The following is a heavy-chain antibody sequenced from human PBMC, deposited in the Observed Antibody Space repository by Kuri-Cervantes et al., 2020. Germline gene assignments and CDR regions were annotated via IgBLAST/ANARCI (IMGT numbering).Heavy chain of an antibody. CDR2: ISSSSSTI. V-gene: IGHV3-48*01. J-gene: IGHJ4*02. Sequence: GESLKISCAASGFTFSSYSMNWVRQAPGKGLEWVSYISSSSSTIYYADSVKGRFTISRDNAKNSLYLQMNSLRVEDTAVYYCTRRTSSWYDYWGQGTLVTVSS. D-gene: IGHD6-13*01. CDR3: TRRTSSWYDY. CDR1: GFTFSSYS.